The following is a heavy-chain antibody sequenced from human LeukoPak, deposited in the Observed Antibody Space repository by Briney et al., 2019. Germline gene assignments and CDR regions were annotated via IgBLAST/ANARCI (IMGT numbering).Heavy chain of an antibody. Sequence: PSDTLSLTCTVSGGSISSYYWSWIRQPPGKGLEWIGYIYYSGSTNYNPSLKSRVTISVDTSKNQFSLKLSSVTAADTAVYYCARGNLAAAAGHNWFDPWGQGTLVTVSS. J-gene: IGHJ5*02. CDR1: GGSISSYY. V-gene: IGHV4-59*07. CDR2: IYYSGST. CDR3: ARGNLAAAAGHNWFDP. D-gene: IGHD6-13*01.